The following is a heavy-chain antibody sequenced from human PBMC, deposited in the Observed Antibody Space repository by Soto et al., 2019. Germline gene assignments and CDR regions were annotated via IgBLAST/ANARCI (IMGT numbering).Heavy chain of an antibody. CDR3: ARIKIYSGYDYRDGAFDI. V-gene: IGHV5-51*01. D-gene: IGHD5-12*01. CDR1: GYSFTSYW. Sequence: GESLKISCKGSGYSFTSYWIGWVRQMPGKGLEWMGIIYPGDSDTRYSPSFQGQVTISADKSISTAYLQWSSLKASDTAMYYCARIKIYSGYDYRDGAFDIWGQGTMVTVSS. J-gene: IGHJ3*02. CDR2: IYPGDSDT.